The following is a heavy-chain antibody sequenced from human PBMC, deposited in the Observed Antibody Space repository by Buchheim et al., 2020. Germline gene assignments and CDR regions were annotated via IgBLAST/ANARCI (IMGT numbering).Heavy chain of an antibody. V-gene: IGHV4-34*01. CDR3: ARGGRYYDSSGQYYFDY. D-gene: IGHD3-22*01. CDR2: INHSGST. CDR1: GGSFSGYY. J-gene: IGHJ4*02. Sequence: QVQLQQWGAGLLKPSETLSLTCAVYGGSFSGYYWSWIRQPPGKGLEWIGEINHSGSTNYNPSLKSRVTISVDTSKNQFSLKLSSVTAADTAVYYCARGGRYYDSSGQYYFDYWGQGTL.